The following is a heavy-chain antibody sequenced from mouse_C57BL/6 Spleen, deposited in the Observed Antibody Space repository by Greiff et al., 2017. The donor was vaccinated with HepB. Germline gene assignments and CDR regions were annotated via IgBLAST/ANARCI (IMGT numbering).Heavy chain of an antibody. D-gene: IGHD2-4*01. Sequence: QVQLQQPGAELVKPGASVKLSCKASGYTFTSYWMHWVKQRPGQGLEWIGMIHPNSGSTNYNEKFKSKATLTVDKSSSTAYMQLSSLTSEESAVYYCAREDYYDFLMDYWGQGTSVTVSS. CDR3: AREDYYDFLMDY. CDR2: IHPNSGST. J-gene: IGHJ4*01. CDR1: GYTFTSYW. V-gene: IGHV1-64*01.